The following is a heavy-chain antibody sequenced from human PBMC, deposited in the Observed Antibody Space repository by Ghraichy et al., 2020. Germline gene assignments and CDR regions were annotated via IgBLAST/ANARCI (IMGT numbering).Heavy chain of an antibody. CDR1: GVSISSLY. D-gene: IGHD3-22*01. CDR3: ASHFDTGGSYRGY. CDR2: IYNSGST. Sequence: SEPLSLTCTVSGVSISSLYCSWIRQPPGKGLEWMGYIYNSGSTYYNPSLKSPVTISLDTSKNQFSLKLTSVTAADTAVYYCASHFDTGGSYRGYWGQGILVTVSS. V-gene: IGHV4-59*11. J-gene: IGHJ4*02.